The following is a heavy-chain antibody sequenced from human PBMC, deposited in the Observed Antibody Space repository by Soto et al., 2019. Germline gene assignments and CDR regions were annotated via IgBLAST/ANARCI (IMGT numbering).Heavy chain of an antibody. V-gene: IGHV3-20*01. CDR3: ARDGWGQQLDQGVYDAVDI. J-gene: IGHJ3*02. D-gene: IGHD6-13*01. CDR1: GFTFDDYG. Sequence: EVQLVESGGGVVRPGGSLRLSCAASGFTFDDYGMSWVRQAPGKGLEWVSGINWNGGSTGYADSVKGRFTISRDNAKNSLYLQMNSLRAEDTGLYHCARDGWGQQLDQGVYDAVDIWGQGTMVTVSS. CDR2: INWNGGST.